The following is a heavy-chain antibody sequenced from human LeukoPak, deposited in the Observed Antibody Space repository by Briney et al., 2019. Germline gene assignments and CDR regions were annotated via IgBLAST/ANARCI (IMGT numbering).Heavy chain of an antibody. CDR3: ARFIHSGSYPYYYYYMDV. D-gene: IGHD1-26*01. Sequence: VASVKVSCKASGGTFSSYAISWVRQAPGQGLEWMGRIIPILGIANYAQKFQGRVTITADKSTSTAYMELSSLRSEDTAVYYCARFIHSGSYPYYYYYMDVWGKGTTVTVSS. CDR1: GGTFSSYA. CDR2: IIPILGIA. V-gene: IGHV1-69*04. J-gene: IGHJ6*03.